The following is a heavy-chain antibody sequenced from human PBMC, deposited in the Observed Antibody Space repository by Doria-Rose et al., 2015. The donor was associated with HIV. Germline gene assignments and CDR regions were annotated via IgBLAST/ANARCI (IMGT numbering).Heavy chain of an antibody. D-gene: IGHD6-13*01. J-gene: IGHJ4*02. CDR2: ICSDDER. Sequence: SGPVLVKPTETLTLTCTVSGVSLSSLGMGVSWIRQLPAKALEWLPIICSDDERSYKTSLKSRLTISRRTAKSQVILTMTDMDPVDTARYYCARIKSSRWYHKYYFDFWGQGTLVIVSA. V-gene: IGHV2-26*01. CDR1: GVSLSSLGMG. CDR3: ARIKSSRWYHKYYFDF.